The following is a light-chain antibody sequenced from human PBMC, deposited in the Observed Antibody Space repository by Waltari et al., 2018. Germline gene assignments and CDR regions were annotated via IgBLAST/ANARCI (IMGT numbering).Light chain of an antibody. Sequence: IVLTQSPGTLASSLVERATVSCRASQRVSSALAWYQQKPGQAPRPLIYGASTRATGIPDRFSGSGSGTDFSLTISRLEPDDFAVYYCQHYLRLPVTFGQGTTVEI. V-gene: IGKV3-20*01. CDR3: QHYLRLPVT. CDR2: GAS. CDR1: QRVSSA. J-gene: IGKJ1*01.